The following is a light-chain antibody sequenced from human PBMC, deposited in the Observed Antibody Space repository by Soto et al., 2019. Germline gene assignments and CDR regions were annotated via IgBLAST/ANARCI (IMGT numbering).Light chain of an antibody. V-gene: IGLV2-14*01. Sequence: QSALTQPRSVSGSPGQSVTISCTGTSSDVGGYNYVSWYQQYPGKAPKLMIYEVSNRPSGVSNRFSGSKSGNTASLTISGLQAEDEATYYCSSYTTRSSVVFGGGTKLTVL. J-gene: IGLJ2*01. CDR2: EVS. CDR1: SSDVGGYNY. CDR3: SSYTTRSSVV.